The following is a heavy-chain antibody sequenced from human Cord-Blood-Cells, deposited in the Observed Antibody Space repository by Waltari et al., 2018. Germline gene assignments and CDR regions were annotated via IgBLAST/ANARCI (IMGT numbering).Heavy chain of an antibody. V-gene: IGHV4-4*02. CDR3: ARVGGDYVSHDAFDI. Sequence: QVQLQESGPGLVKPSGTLSLTCAVSGGSISSSNWWSWVRKPPGKGLEWIGEIYHSGSTNYNPSLKSRVTISVDKSKNQFSLKLSSVTAADTAVYYCARVGGDYVSHDAFDIWGQGTMVTVSS. J-gene: IGHJ3*02. CDR1: GGSISSSNW. CDR2: IYHSGST. D-gene: IGHD4-17*01.